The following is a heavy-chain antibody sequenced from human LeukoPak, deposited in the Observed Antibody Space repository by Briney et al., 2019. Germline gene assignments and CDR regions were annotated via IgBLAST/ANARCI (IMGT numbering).Heavy chain of an antibody. V-gene: IGHV4-34*01. CDR1: GGSFSGYY. J-gene: IGHJ6*03. CDR2: INHSGST. CDR3: ARGSSTVTPYYYMDV. D-gene: IGHD4-17*01. Sequence: SETLSLTCAVYGGSFSGYYWSWIRQPPGKGLEWIGEINHSGSTNYNPSLKSRVTISVDTSKNQFSLKLSSVTAADTAVYYCARGSSTVTPYYYMDVWGKGTTVTVSS.